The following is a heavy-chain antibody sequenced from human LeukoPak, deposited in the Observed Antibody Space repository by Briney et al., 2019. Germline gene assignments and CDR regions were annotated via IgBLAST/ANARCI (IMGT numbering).Heavy chain of an antibody. V-gene: IGHV3-30*04. CDR3: ARDLSPYYDFWSGFGY. Sequence: PGGSLRLSCAASGFTFSSYAMHWVRQAPGKGLEWVAVISYDGSNKYYADSVQGRFTISRDNSKNTLYLQINSLRAEDTAVYYCARDLSPYYDFWSGFGYWGQGTLVTVSS. D-gene: IGHD3-3*01. CDR1: GFTFSSYA. J-gene: IGHJ4*02. CDR2: ISYDGSNK.